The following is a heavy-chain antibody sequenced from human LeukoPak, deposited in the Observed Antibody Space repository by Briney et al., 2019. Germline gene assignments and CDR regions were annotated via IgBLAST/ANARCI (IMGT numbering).Heavy chain of an antibody. CDR3: ARDKVVVAANYYYYYGMDV. Sequence: GGSLRLSCAASGFTFSSYSMNWVRQAPGKGLEWVSSISSSSSYIYYADSVKGRFTICRDNAKNSLYLQMNSLRAEDTAVYYCARDKVVVAANYYYYYGMDVWGQGTTVTVFS. J-gene: IGHJ6*02. CDR2: ISSSSSYI. D-gene: IGHD2-15*01. V-gene: IGHV3-21*01. CDR1: GFTFSSYS.